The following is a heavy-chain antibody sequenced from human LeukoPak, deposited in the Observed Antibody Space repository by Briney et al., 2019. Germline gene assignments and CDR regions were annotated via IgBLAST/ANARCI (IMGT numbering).Heavy chain of an antibody. CDR3: ARGARGVSGGYYYYMDV. D-gene: IGHD6-6*01. CDR1: GGAISFYY. Sequence: PSETLSLTCSVSGGAISFYYWSWIRQPPGKGLEWIGYIYYSGSTNYNPSLKSRVTISVDTSKNQFSLKLSSVTAADTAVYYCARGARGVSGGYYYYMDVWGKGTTVTVSS. J-gene: IGHJ6*03. CDR2: IYYSGST. V-gene: IGHV4-59*01.